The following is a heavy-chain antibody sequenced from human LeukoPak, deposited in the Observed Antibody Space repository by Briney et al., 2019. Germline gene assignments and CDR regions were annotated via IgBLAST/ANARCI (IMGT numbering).Heavy chain of an antibody. J-gene: IGHJ3*02. CDR2: IYHSGST. CDR1: GYSISSGYY. D-gene: IGHD3-22*01. CDR3: ARAPKGIPMLVSPAFDI. V-gene: IGHV4-38-2*01. Sequence: KPSETLSLTCAVSGYSISSGYYWGWIRQPPGKGLEWIGSIYHSGSTYYNPSLKSRVTISVDTSKNQFSLKLSSVTAADTAVYYCARAPKGIPMLVSPAFDIWGQGTMVTVSS.